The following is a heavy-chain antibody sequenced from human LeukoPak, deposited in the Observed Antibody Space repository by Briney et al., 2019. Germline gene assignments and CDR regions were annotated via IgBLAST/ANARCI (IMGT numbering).Heavy chain of an antibody. J-gene: IGHJ4*02. CDR2: ISSSGSTI. Sequence: GGSLRLSCAASGFTFSDYYMSWIRQAPGKGLEWVSYISSSGSTIYYADSVKGRFTISRDNAKSSLYLQMNSLRAEDTAVYYCARRAPSHDFDDWGQGTLVTVSS. CDR1: GFTFSDYY. CDR3: ARRAPSHDFDD. V-gene: IGHV3-11*01.